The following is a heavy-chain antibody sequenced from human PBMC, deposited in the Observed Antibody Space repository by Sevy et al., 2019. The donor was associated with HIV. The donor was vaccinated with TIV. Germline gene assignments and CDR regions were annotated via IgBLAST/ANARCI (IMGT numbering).Heavy chain of an antibody. J-gene: IGHJ6*02. CDR3: AKAGCSSTNCYPSYYYYYGMDG. V-gene: IGHV3-23*01. D-gene: IGHD2-2*01. CDR1: GFTFSSYA. CDR2: ISGSGGST. Sequence: GGSLRLSCAASGFTFSSYAMSWVRQAPGKGLEWVSAISGSGGSTYYADSVKGRFTISRDNSKNTLYLQMNSLRAEDTAGYYCAKAGCSSTNCYPSYYYYYGMDGWGQGTTVTGSS.